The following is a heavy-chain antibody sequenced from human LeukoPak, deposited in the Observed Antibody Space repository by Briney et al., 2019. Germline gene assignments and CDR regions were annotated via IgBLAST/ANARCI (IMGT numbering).Heavy chain of an antibody. J-gene: IGHJ4*02. D-gene: IGHD2-2*01. Sequence: GGSLRLSCAPFGLTVSSNYMSWVRQAPGKGLEWVSTIYSDGTPYYADSLKGRFTISRGNSKNTLYLRMNSLRAEDTAIYYCARAIQSHLLKGYFDYWGQGALVTVSS. CDR2: IYSDGTP. V-gene: IGHV3-53*01. CDR1: GLTVSSNY. CDR3: ARAIQSHLLKGYFDY.